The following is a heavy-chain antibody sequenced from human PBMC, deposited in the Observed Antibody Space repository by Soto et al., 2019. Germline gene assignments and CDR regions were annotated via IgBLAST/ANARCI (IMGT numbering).Heavy chain of an antibody. CDR1: GYSFTSYW. V-gene: IGHV5-10-1*01. J-gene: IGHJ6*02. CDR3: ARHHGLAGAELGHYYYYGMDV. D-gene: IGHD6-19*01. Sequence: GESLKISCKGSGYSFTSYWISWVRQMPGKGLEWMGRIDPSDSYTNYSPSFQGHVTISADKSISTAYLQWSSLKASDTAMYYCARHHGLAGAELGHYYYYGMDVWGQGTTVTVSS. CDR2: IDPSDSYT.